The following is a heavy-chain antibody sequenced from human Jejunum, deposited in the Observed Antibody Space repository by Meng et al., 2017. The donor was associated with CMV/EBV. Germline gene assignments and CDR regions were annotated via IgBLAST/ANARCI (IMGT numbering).Heavy chain of an antibody. Sequence: GFAFDDYAMPWVRQAPGKGLEWVADISWNSGSVGYADSVKGRFTISRDNAKNSLYLQMNSLRPEDTAFYYCVKDTGATDWYHYFDYWGQGTLVTVSS. D-gene: IGHD3-9*01. CDR3: VKDTGATDWYHYFDY. V-gene: IGHV3-9*01. CDR2: ISWNSGSV. CDR1: GFAFDDYA. J-gene: IGHJ4*02.